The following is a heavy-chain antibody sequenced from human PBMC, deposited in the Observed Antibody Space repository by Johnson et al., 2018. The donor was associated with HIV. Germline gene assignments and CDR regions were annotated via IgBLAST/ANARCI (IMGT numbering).Heavy chain of an antibody. CDR1: GFKYAAS. CDR2: TPGGDGGST. CDR3: AKDIWAYCGGDCSPGSAFDI. V-gene: IGHV3-43D*03. D-gene: IGHD2-21*01. J-gene: IGHJ3*02. Sequence: VQLVESGGGLVQPGGSLRVSCAASGFKYAASGLAFSNYAVQWVSHTPGGDGGSTFYADSVKGRFTISRDKSKDSLYLQMNSLRAEDTALYFCAKDIWAYCGGDCSPGSAFDIWGQGTMVTVSS.